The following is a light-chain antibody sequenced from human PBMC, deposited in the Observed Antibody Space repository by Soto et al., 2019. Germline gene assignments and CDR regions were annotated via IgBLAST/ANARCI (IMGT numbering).Light chain of an antibody. V-gene: IGLV1-40*01. CDR1: SSNIGAGYD. Sequence: QSVLTQPLSVSGAPGQRVTISCTGSSSNIGAGYDVHWYQQLPGTAPKLLIYGNNNRPSGVPDRFSGSKSGTSASLAITGLQAEDESDYYCQSYDSSLSGVVFGGGTKVTVL. J-gene: IGLJ2*01. CDR3: QSYDSSLSGVV. CDR2: GNN.